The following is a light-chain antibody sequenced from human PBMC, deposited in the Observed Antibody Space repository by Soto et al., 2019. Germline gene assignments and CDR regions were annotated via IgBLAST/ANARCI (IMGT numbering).Light chain of an antibody. Sequence: NVLTQSPGTLSLSPGERATLSCRASQSVSSNYLAWYQQKPGQAPRLLVYGASSRATGIPDRFSGSGSGTDFTLTISRLEPEYFAVYYCQQYGSSPRTFGQGTKVDIK. CDR3: QQYGSSPRT. J-gene: IGKJ1*01. V-gene: IGKV3-20*01. CDR2: GAS. CDR1: QSVSSNY.